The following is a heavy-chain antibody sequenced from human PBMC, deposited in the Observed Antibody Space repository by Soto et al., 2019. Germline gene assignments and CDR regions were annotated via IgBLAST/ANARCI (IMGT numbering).Heavy chain of an antibody. CDR1: GYSFTAYW. D-gene: IGHD6-19*01. V-gene: IGHV5-51*01. Sequence: EASEVSCEASGYSFTAYWIAWVRQMPGKGLEWVGIIYPGDSDPRYSPSFQGQITISADKSINTAYLQWSSLKASDTAIYYCAGHRGSRWHNHYYGMDVWGQGTTVTVSS. CDR2: IYPGDSDP. CDR3: AGHRGSRWHNHYYGMDV. J-gene: IGHJ6*02.